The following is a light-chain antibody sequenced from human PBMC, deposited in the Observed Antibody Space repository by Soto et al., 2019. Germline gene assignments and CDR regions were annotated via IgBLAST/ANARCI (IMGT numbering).Light chain of an antibody. CDR2: GNS. CDR3: QSYDSSLSGWV. Sequence: QSVLTQPPSVSGAPGQRVTISCTGYNSNIGAGYDVHWYQQLPGTAPKLLIYGNSNRPSGVPDRFSASKSGTSASLAITGLQAEDEADYYCQSYDSSLSGWVFGGGTKVPS. J-gene: IGLJ3*02. CDR1: NSNIGAGYD. V-gene: IGLV1-40*01.